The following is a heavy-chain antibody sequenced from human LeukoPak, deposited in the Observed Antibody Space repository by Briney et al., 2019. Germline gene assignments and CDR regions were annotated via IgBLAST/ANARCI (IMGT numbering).Heavy chain of an antibody. CDR3: AKDVKSVGATSNFDY. Sequence: GGSLRLSCAASGFTFSSYAMKWVRQAPGKGLEWVSYISSSSGTIYYADSVKGRFTISRDNAKNSLYLQMNSLRAEDTALYYCAKDVKSVGATSNFDYWGQGTLVTVSS. D-gene: IGHD1-26*01. J-gene: IGHJ4*02. V-gene: IGHV3-48*04. CDR2: ISSSSGTI. CDR1: GFTFSSYA.